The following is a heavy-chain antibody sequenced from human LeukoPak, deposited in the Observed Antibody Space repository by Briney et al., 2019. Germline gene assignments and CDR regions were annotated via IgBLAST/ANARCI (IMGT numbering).Heavy chain of an antibody. D-gene: IGHD3-22*01. CDR3: AREAYDSSGYYYLVGQHSFDY. Sequence: GGSLRLSCAASGFTFDDYGMSWVRQAPGKGLEWVSGINWNGGSTGYADSVKGRFTISRDNAKNSLYLQMNSLRAEDTALYYCAREAYDSSGYYYLVGQHSFDYWGQGTLVTVSS. V-gene: IGHV3-20*04. CDR1: GFTFDDYG. J-gene: IGHJ4*02. CDR2: INWNGGST.